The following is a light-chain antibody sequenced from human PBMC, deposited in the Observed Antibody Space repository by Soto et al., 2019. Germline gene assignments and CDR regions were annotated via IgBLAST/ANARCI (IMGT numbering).Light chain of an antibody. CDR1: QDIGNF. CDR3: QKCKVAPFT. Sequence: DIQMTQSPSSLSAFVGDRVTITCRASQDIGNFLAWYQQKPGKVPKLLIYAASTLQSGVPSRFSGSGSGTDFTLTISSLQPEDVATYYCQKCKVAPFTFGLGTKVEIK. V-gene: IGKV1-27*01. CDR2: AAS. J-gene: IGKJ1*01.